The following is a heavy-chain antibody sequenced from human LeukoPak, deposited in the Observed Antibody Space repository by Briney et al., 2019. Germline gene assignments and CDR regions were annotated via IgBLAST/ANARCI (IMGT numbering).Heavy chain of an antibody. D-gene: IGHD2-2*01. Sequence: PGGSLRLSCAASGFTFSSYAMHWVRQAPGKGLEYVSAISSNGGSTYYANSVKGRFTISRDNSKNTLYLQMNSLRAEDTAVYYCARDEDSVPAAPQDYWGQGTLVTVSS. V-gene: IGHV3-64*01. J-gene: IGHJ4*02. CDR3: ARDEDSVPAAPQDY. CDR2: ISSNGGST. CDR1: GFTFSSYA.